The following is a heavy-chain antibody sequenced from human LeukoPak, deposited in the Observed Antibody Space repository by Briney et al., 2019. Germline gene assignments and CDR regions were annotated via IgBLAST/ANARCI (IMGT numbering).Heavy chain of an antibody. CDR2: INAGNGNT. CDR1: GYTFTSYA. D-gene: IGHD2-15*01. V-gene: IGHV1-3*01. J-gene: IGHJ6*02. Sequence: ASVKVSCKASGYTFTSYAMHWVRQAPGQRLEWMGWINAGNGNTKYSQKFQGRVTITRDTSASTAYMELSSLRSDDTAVYYCARDTRYCSGGSCYSYYGMDVWGQGTTVTVSS. CDR3: ARDTRYCSGGSCYSYYGMDV.